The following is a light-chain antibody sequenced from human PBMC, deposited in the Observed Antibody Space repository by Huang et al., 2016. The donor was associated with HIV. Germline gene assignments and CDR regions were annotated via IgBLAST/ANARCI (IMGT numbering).Light chain of an antibody. J-gene: IGKJ2*01. V-gene: IGKV3-20*01. CDR2: GAS. Sequence: EIVLTQSPGTLSLSPGERATLSCRASPSVNSSYVAWYQQKPGQAPRLLVYGASSRATGIPDRFSGSVSGTDFTLTISRLEPEDFAVYYCQQYGSSPYTFGQGTKLEIK. CDR3: QQYGSSPYT. CDR1: PSVNSSY.